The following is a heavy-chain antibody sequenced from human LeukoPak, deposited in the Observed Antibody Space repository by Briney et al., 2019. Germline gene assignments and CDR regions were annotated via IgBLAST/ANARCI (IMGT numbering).Heavy chain of an antibody. V-gene: IGHV1-3*01. CDR3: ARATGGYDFWSGYHPNWFDP. D-gene: IGHD3-3*01. CDR2: INAGNGNT. CDR1: GYTFTSYA. J-gene: IGHJ5*02. Sequence: GASVKVSCKASGYTFTSYAMHWVRQAPGQRLEWMGWINAGNGNTKYSQKFQGRVTITRDTSASTAYMELSSLRSEDTAVYYCARATGGYDFWSGYHPNWFDPWGQGTLVTVSS.